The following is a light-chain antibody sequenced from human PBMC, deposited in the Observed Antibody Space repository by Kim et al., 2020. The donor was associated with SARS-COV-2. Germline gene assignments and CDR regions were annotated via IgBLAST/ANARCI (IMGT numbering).Light chain of an antibody. Sequence: QSVLTQPPSVSGAPGQRVTISCTGTFSNIGAGYDVHWYQQVPGAAPKLRIYGHTNRPSGVPDRFSGSKSDTSASLAITGLQPEDEADYYSQSYDSSLNSYVFGTGTRVTVL. J-gene: IGLJ1*01. V-gene: IGLV1-40*01. CDR1: FSNIGAGYD. CDR3: QSYDSSLNSYV. CDR2: GHT.